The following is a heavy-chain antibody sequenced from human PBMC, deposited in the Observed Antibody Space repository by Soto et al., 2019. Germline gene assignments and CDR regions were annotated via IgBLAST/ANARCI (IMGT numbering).Heavy chain of an antibody. D-gene: IGHD3-16*01. Sequence: SVKVSCKASGGTFSSYAISWVRQAPGQGLEWMGGIIPIFGTANYAQKFQGRVTITADESTSTAYMELSSLRSEDTAVYYCARSRMGADDVPPWFDPWGQGTLVTVSS. V-gene: IGHV1-69*13. CDR3: ARSRMGADDVPPWFDP. CDR1: GGTFSSYA. J-gene: IGHJ5*02. CDR2: IIPIFGTA.